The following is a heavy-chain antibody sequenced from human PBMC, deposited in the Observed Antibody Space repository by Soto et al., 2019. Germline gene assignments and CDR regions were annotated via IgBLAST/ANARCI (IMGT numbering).Heavy chain of an antibody. CDR3: AKDRRAGGNYPFYYDF. CDR2: SSATGAGT. Sequence: GSLRLSCAASGFTFSSYGMTCVRQAPGKGLEWVSFSSATGAGTYYADSVKGRFTISRDNSKNTLYLQMTSLRADDTAVYYCAKDRRAGGNYPFYYDFWGQGALVTVSS. V-gene: IGHV3-23*01. J-gene: IGHJ4*02. D-gene: IGHD1-7*01. CDR1: GFTFSSYG.